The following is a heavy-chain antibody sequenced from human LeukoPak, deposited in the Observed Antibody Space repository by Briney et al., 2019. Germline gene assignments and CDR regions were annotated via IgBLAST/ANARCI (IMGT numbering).Heavy chain of an antibody. CDR2: IGTGGSPI. D-gene: IGHD3-22*01. V-gene: IGHV3-48*03. J-gene: IGHJ4*02. CDR1: GFPFSSYA. Sequence: PGGSLRLSCSASGFPFSSYAMHWVRQAPGKGLEWVSYIGTGGSPISYADSVKGRFTVSRDNPKNSLYLQMNSLRAEDTAVYYCASFYDRSGRDYWGQGTLVTVSS. CDR3: ASFYDRSGRDY.